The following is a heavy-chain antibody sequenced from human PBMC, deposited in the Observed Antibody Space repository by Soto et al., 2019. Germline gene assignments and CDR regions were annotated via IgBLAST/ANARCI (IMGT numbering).Heavy chain of an antibody. V-gene: IGHV3-23*01. CDR1: EFTFSTYA. CDR3: ARSPGGSFGY. Sequence: EVQLLESGGGLVQPGGSLRLSCAASEFTFSTYAMSCGRQAPGKGLECVSTISGDGNTHYADSVKGQFTISRDNPKNPLYLQRNGLRGEDKAVYYGARSPGGSFGYWGQGTLVTVSS. J-gene: IGHJ4*02. D-gene: IGHD1-26*01. CDR2: ISGDGNT.